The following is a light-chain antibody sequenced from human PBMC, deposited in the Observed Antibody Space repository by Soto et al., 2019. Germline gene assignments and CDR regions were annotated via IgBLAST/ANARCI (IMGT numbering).Light chain of an antibody. CDR2: GAS. J-gene: IGKJ1*01. CDR1: QSVANAY. Sequence: EIVLTQSPGTLSLSPRERATHSCRASQSVANAYLAWYQHKVGQSPRLLIYGASNRAPGIPDRFSGSGSGTDFTLTISRLEPEDFAVYYCQQYAASPRTFGQGTQVEVK. V-gene: IGKV3-20*01. CDR3: QQYAASPRT.